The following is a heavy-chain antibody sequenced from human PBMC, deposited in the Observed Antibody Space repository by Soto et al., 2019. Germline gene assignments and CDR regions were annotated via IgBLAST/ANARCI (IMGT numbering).Heavy chain of an antibody. J-gene: IGHJ6*03. D-gene: IGHD3-16*01. CDR1: GFTFSRYW. Sequence: EVQLVESGGGLVQPGGSLRLSCAASGFTFSRYWMHWVRQAQGKGLVWVSRISSDGSSTTYADSVKGRFTISRDNAKNTLYLPMNSLRAEDTAVYYCARGGRYYYMDVWGKGTTVTVSS. CDR2: ISSDGSST. V-gene: IGHV3-74*01. CDR3: ARGGRYYYMDV.